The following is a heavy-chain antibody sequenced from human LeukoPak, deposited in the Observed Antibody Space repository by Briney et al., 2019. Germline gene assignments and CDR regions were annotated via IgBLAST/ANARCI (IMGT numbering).Heavy chain of an antibody. J-gene: IGHJ4*02. V-gene: IGHV1-69*05. CDR2: IIPIFGTA. CDR3: AINEHREMAMGGSDFDY. Sequence: ASVKVSCKASGGTFSSYAISWVRQAPGQGLEWMGGIIPIFGTANYAQKFQGRVTITTDESTSTAYMELSSLRSEDTAVYYCAINEHREMAMGGSDFDYWDQGTLVTVSS. D-gene: IGHD5-24*01. CDR1: GGTFSSYA.